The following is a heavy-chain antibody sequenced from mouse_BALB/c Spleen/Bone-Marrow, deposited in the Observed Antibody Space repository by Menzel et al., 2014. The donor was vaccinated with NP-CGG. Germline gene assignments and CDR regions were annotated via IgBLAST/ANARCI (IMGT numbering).Heavy chain of an antibody. J-gene: IGHJ2*01. D-gene: IGHD2-10*02. Sequence: VQLQQSGAELVRPGASVNLSCKASGYTFTSYWINWVKQRPGQGLEWIGNIYPSDSYTNNNQKFKDKATLTVDKSSSTAYMQLSSPTSEDSAVYYCTRKYGPLYYFDYWGQGTTLTVSS. CDR2: IYPSDSYT. CDR1: GYTFTSYW. CDR3: TRKYGPLYYFDY. V-gene: IGHV1S126*01.